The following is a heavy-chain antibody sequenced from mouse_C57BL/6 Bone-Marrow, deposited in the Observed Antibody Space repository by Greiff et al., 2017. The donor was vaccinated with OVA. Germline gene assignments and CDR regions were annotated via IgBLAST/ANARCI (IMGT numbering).Heavy chain of an antibody. CDR1: EYEFPSHD. J-gene: IGHJ1*03. Sequence: DVHLVESGGGLVQPGESLKLSCESNEYEFPSHDMSWVRKTPEKRLELVAAINSDGGSTYYPDTMERRFIISRDNTKKTLYLQMSSLRSEDTALYYCARRYWGPYWYFDVWGTGTTVTVSS. CDR3: ARRYWGPYWYFDV. CDR2: INSDGGST. V-gene: IGHV5-2*01. D-gene: IGHD4-1*01.